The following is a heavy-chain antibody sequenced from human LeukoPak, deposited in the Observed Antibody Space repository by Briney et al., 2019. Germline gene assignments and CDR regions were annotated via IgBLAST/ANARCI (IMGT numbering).Heavy chain of an antibody. CDR3: AREHCSSTSCLNYYYYYGMDV. CDR1: GYTLTSYG. Sequence: GASVKVSCKASGYTLTSYGISWVRQAPGQGLEWMGGIIPIFGTANYAQKFQGRVTITADESTSTAYMELSSLRSEDTAVYYCAREHCSSTSCLNYYYYYGMDVWGQGTTVTVSS. J-gene: IGHJ6*02. D-gene: IGHD2-2*01. V-gene: IGHV1-69*13. CDR2: IIPIFGTA.